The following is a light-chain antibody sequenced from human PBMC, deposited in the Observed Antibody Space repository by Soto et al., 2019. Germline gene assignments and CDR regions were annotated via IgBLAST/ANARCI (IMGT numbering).Light chain of an antibody. CDR1: QDISNY. CDR3: QQYDTLPPYP. Sequence: DIPMTQSPSSLSASVGDRVTITWQASQDISNYLNWYQQKPGKAPKLLIYDASNLETGVPSRFSGSGSATDLTFTISSLQPEDIATYYCQQYDTLPPYPFGQGTKLEIK. CDR2: DAS. J-gene: IGKJ2*01. V-gene: IGKV1-33*01.